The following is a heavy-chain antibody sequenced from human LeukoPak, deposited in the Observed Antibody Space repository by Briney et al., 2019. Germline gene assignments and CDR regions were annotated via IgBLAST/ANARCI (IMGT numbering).Heavy chain of an antibody. J-gene: IGHJ4*02. D-gene: IGHD1-1*01. CDR3: ANRYNSYFDY. V-gene: IGHV3-30-3*01. CDR2: ISYDGSNK. CDR1: GFTFSSYA. Sequence: PGRSLRLSCAASGFTFSSYAMHWVRQAPGKGLEWVAVISYDGSNKYYADSVKGRFTISRDNSKNTLYLQMNSLRAEDTAVYYCANRYNSYFDYWGQGTLVTVSS.